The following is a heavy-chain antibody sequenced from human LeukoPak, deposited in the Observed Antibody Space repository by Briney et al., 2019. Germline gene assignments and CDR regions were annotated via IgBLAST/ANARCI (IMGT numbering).Heavy chain of an antibody. J-gene: IGHJ5*02. D-gene: IGHD3-10*01. CDR2: INPNSGGT. CDR1: GYTLTGYY. Sequence: GASVKVSCKASGYTLTGYYMHWVRQAPGQGLEWMGWINPNSGGTNYAQKFQGRVTMTRDTSISTAYMELSRLRSDDTAVYYCARDPSPTYYYGSGSYYGYNWFDPWGQGTLVTVSS. CDR3: ARDPSPTYYYGSGSYYGYNWFDP. V-gene: IGHV1-2*02.